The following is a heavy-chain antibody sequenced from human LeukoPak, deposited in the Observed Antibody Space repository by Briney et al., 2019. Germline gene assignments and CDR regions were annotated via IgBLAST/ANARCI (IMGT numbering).Heavy chain of an antibody. J-gene: IGHJ4*02. CDR2: VHYSGST. Sequence: SETLSLTCTVSGGSISTSYWSWIRQPPGKELEWIGQVHYSGSTNNNPSFKSRVTISVDTSKSPISLKLNPVSAEDTAIYYCARRSGSGSDFDFWGEGTLATVSS. CDR3: ARRSGSGSDFDF. D-gene: IGHD1-26*01. V-gene: IGHV4-59*08. CDR1: GGSISTSY.